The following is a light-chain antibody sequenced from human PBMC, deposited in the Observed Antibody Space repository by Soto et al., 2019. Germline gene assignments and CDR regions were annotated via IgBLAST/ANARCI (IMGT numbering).Light chain of an antibody. CDR2: LEGSGSY. J-gene: IGLJ3*02. CDR3: ETWDSNTRV. V-gene: IGLV4-60*02. CDR1: SGHSNYT. Sequence: QPVLTQSSSASASLGSSVKLTCTLSSGHSNYTIAWHQQQPGKAPRYLMKLEGSGSYNKGSGVPDRFSGSSSGADRYLTISNLKIEDEADYYCETWDSNTRVFGGGTKLTVL.